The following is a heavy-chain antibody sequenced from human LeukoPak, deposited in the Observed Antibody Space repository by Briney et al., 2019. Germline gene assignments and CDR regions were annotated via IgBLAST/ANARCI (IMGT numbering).Heavy chain of an antibody. CDR2: ITPIFGTA. Sequence: SVKVSCKASGGTFSSYAISWVRQAPGQGLEWMGGITPIFGTANYAQKFQGRVTITTDESTSTAYMELSSLRSEDTAVYYCARDLGAAAAGTNYWGQGTLVTVSS. CDR1: GGTFSSYA. J-gene: IGHJ4*02. CDR3: ARDLGAAAAGTNY. D-gene: IGHD6-13*01. V-gene: IGHV1-69*05.